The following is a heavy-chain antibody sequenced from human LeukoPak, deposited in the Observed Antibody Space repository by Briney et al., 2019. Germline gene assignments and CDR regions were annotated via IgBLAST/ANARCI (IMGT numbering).Heavy chain of an antibody. J-gene: IGHJ6*02. V-gene: IGHV3-7*03. Sequence: GSLRLSCAASGFILSDYWLSWVRQAPGKGLEWVANIKQDGSETHYVDSVKGRFTISRDNAKNSLFLQMNSLRADDTAVYYCSKGGGYVRMDVWGQGTTVTVSS. CDR1: GFILSDYW. CDR3: SKGGGYVRMDV. D-gene: IGHD5-12*01. CDR2: IKQDGSET.